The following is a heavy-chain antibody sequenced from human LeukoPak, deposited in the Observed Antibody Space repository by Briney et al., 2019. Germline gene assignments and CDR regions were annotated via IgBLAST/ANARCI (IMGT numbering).Heavy chain of an antibody. CDR3: ARTHSSGWYVHRAGGYFDY. CDR1: GFTFSSYS. Sequence: GGSLRLSCAASGFTFSSYSMNWVRQAPGKGLEWVSSISSSSSSYIYYADSVKGRFTISRDNAKNSLYLQMNSLRAEDTAVYYCARTHSSGWYVHRAGGYFDYWGQGTLVTVSS. V-gene: IGHV3-21*01. J-gene: IGHJ4*02. CDR2: ISSSSSSYI. D-gene: IGHD6-19*01.